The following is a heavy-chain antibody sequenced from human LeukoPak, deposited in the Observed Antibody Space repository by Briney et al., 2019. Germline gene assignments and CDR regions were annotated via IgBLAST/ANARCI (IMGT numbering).Heavy chain of an antibody. V-gene: IGHV4-59*08. Sequence: KASETLSLTCTVSGGSISSYYWSWIRQPPGKGLEWIGYIYYSGSTNYNPSLKSRVTISVDTSKNQFSLKLSSVTAADTAVYYCARLYYYDSRWTFDNWFDPWGQGTLVTVSS. J-gene: IGHJ5*02. CDR3: ARLYYYDSRWTFDNWFDP. D-gene: IGHD3-22*01. CDR1: GGSISSYY. CDR2: IYYSGST.